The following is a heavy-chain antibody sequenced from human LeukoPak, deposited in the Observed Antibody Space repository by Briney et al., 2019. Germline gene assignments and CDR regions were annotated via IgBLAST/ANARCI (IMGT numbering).Heavy chain of an antibody. CDR1: GGSISSYY. CDR2: INSDGSA. Sequence: SETLSLACTVSGGSISSYYWSWIRQPPGKGLEWIGYINSDGSANYNPSLKSRVTISLDTPKNQFSLELSSVTAADTAVYYCATYGANGSGRGYWGQGTLVTVSS. D-gene: IGHD3-10*01. V-gene: IGHV4-59*01. CDR3: ATYGANGSGRGY. J-gene: IGHJ4*02.